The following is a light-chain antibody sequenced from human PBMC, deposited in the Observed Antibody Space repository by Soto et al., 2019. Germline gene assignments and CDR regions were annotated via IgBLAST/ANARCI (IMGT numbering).Light chain of an antibody. CDR1: ISDIGSYNY. Sequence: QSALTQPASVSGSPGQSITISCTGTISDIGSYNYVSWYQHHPGKAPKLMIYEVNYRPSGVSDRFSASKSGNTASLTISGLQAEDEADYYCRSYTSTSTLYVFGTGTQLTVL. CDR3: RSYTSTSTLYV. J-gene: IGLJ1*01. V-gene: IGLV2-14*01. CDR2: EVN.